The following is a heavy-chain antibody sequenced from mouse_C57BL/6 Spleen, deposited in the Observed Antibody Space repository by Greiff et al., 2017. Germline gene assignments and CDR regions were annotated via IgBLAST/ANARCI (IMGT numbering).Heavy chain of an antibody. CDR1: GYTFTDYW. D-gene: IGHD1-1*01. CDR3: ARGSRGDYAMDY. Sequence: VQLQQSGAELVRPGTSVKMSCQASGYTFTDYWIGWAKQRPGHGLEWIGDIYPGGGYTNYNEKVKGKATLSADKSSSTAYMQISSLKSEDSAIYYCARGSRGDYAMDYWGQGTSVTVSS. CDR2: IYPGGGYT. J-gene: IGHJ4*01. V-gene: IGHV1-63*01.